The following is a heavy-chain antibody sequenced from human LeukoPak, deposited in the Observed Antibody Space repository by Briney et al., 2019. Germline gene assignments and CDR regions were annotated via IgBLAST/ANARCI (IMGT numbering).Heavy chain of an antibody. CDR2: INHSGST. CDR1: GGSFSGYY. Sequence: SETLSLTCAVYGGSFSGYYWSWIRQPPGKGLEWIGEINHSGSTNYNPSLKSRVTISVDMSKNQFSLKLSSVTAADTAVYYCARVSGYSYGIDYWGQGTLVTVSS. D-gene: IGHD5-18*01. J-gene: IGHJ4*02. CDR3: ARVSGYSYGIDY. V-gene: IGHV4-34*01.